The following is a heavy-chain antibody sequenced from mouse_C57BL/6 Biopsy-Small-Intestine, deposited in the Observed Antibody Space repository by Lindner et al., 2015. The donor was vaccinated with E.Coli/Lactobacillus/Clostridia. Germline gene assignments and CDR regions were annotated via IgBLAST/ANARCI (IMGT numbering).Heavy chain of an antibody. J-gene: IGHJ2*01. D-gene: IGHD2-4*01. CDR1: GYAFSTSW. CDR3: ARGRAYDYDAFDY. V-gene: IGHV1-82*01. CDR2: IYPGDGDT. Sequence: VQLQESGAELVKPGASVKISCKASGYAFSTSWMNWVKQRPGKGLEWIGRIYPGDGDTDYNGKFKGKATLTADKSSSTAYMQLSSLTSEDSAVYFCARGRAYDYDAFDYWGQGTTLTVSS.